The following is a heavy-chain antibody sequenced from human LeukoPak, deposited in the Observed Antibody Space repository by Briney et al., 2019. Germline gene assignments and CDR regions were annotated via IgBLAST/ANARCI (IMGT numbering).Heavy chain of an antibody. J-gene: IGHJ4*02. Sequence: GASVKVSCKASGYTFTDDYIHWGRQAPGQGLEGRGWMNANIGDTNYAKKCQGTVTMTSDPSISTAYMEVSSLRSDDTAVYYCGRAAFCTDVWCPLHYWGQGTLVTVSS. CDR2: MNANIGDT. CDR1: GYTFTDDY. CDR3: GRAAFCTDVWCPLHY. D-gene: IGHD2-8*01. V-gene: IGHV1-2*02.